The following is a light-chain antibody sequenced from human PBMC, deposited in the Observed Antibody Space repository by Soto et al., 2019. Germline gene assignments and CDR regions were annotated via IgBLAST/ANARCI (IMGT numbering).Light chain of an antibody. V-gene: IGLV4-69*01. CDR2: VNSDGSH. CDR3: QTWGTGIWV. CDR1: SGHSSYA. Sequence: QLVLTQSPSASASLGASVKLTCTLSSGHSSYAIAWHQQQPEKGPRYEMQVNSDGSHSKGDGIPDRFSGSSSGTERSLIISSLQSEDEADYYCQTWGTGIWVFGGGTKLTVL. J-gene: IGLJ3*02.